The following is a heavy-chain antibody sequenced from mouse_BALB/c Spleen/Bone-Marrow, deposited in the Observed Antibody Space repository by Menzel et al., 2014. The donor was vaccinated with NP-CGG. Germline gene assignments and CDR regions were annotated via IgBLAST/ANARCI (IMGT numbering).Heavy chain of an antibody. D-gene: IGHD1-1*01. Sequence: EVQGVESGGGLVKPGGSLKLSCAASGFTFSSYTMSWVRQTPEKRLEWVATISSGGSYTYYPDSVKGRFTISRDNAKNTLYLQMSSLKSEDTAMYYCTRDPFYYGSSYAMDYGGQGPSVPVSS. CDR2: ISSGGSYT. V-gene: IGHV5-6-4*01. J-gene: IGHJ4*01. CDR1: GFTFSSYT. CDR3: TRDPFYYGSSYAMDY.